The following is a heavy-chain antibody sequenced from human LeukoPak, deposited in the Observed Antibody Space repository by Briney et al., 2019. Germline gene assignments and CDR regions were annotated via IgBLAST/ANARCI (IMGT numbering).Heavy chain of an antibody. CDR3: AILYYYDSSGYYD. D-gene: IGHD3-22*01. V-gene: IGHV3-9*01. J-gene: IGHJ4*02. CDR2: ISWNSGSI. Sequence: PGRSLRLSCAASGFTFDDYAMHWVRQAPGKGLEWVSGISWNSGSIGHADSVKGRFTISRDNAKNSLYLQMNSLRAEDTALYYCAILYYYDSSGYYDWGQGTLVTVSS. CDR1: GFTFDDYA.